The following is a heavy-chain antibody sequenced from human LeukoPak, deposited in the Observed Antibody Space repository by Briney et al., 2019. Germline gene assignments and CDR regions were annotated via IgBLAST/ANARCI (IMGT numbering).Heavy chain of an antibody. D-gene: IGHD5-18*01. CDR3: ARGGLWSLLDMDV. CDR1: GFTFNTYS. J-gene: IGHJ6*03. V-gene: IGHV3-48*01. Sequence: PGGSLRLSCEASGFTFNTYSMNWVRQAPGKGLEWISYITGNSHTIYYADSVKGRFTISRDNAKNSLYLQMNSLRAEDTAVYYCARGGLWSLLDMDVWGKGTTVTISS. CDR2: ITGNSHTI.